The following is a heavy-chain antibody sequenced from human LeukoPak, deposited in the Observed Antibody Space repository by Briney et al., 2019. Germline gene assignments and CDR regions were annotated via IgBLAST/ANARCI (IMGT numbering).Heavy chain of an antibody. V-gene: IGHV4-34*01. CDR2: INHSGST. D-gene: IGHD5-12*01. J-gene: IGHJ4*02. Sequence: PSETLSLTCAVYGGSFSGYYWSWIRQPPGKGLEWIGEINHSGSTNYNPSLKSRVTISVDTSKNQFSLKLSSVTAADTAVYYCARVGGSYSGYDFGVVDYWGQGTLVTVSS. CDR3: ARVGGSYSGYDFGVVDY. CDR1: GGSFSGYY.